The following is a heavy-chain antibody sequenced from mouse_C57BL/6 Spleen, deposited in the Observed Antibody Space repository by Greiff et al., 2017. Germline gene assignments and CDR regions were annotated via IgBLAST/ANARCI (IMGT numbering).Heavy chain of an antibody. J-gene: IGHJ1*03. CDR1: GFTFSSYG. CDR3: ARHNRDKYFDV. V-gene: IGHV5-6*01. D-gene: IGHD4-1*01. CDR2: ISSGGSYT. Sequence: EVKVVESGGDLVKPGGSLKLSCAASGFTFSSYGMSWVRQTPDKRLEWVATISSGGSYTYYPDSVKGRFTISRDNAKNTLYLQMSSLKSEDTAMYYCARHNRDKYFDVWGTGTTVTVSS.